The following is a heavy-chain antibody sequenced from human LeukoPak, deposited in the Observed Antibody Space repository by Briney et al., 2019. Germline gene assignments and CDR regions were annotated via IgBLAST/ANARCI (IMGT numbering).Heavy chain of an antibody. CDR3: AKDGLLLWFGEAHNWFDP. CDR1: GFTFSSYG. CDR2: LSGSGDST. D-gene: IGHD3-10*01. Sequence: GGSLRLSCVASGFTFSSYGMSWVRQAPGKGLEWVSALSGSGDSTFYADPVKGRFTISRDNSKNTLYLQMNSLRAEDTAVYYCAKDGLLLWFGEAHNWFDPWGQGTLVTVSS. V-gene: IGHV3-23*01. J-gene: IGHJ5*02.